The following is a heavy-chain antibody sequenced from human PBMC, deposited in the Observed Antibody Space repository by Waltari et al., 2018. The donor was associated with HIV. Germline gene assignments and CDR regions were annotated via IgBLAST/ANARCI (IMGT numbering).Heavy chain of an antibody. V-gene: IGHV3-30*04. D-gene: IGHD3-22*01. J-gene: IGHJ4*02. CDR1: GFTFSPFA. Sequence: QVQLVESGGGVVKPGGSLRISCVASGFTFSPFAFHWVRQAPGKGLEWVALISYGGRNKVYADSVKGRFTISRDNSKNTLYLQMNSLRAEDTAVYYCARDGHFYDSRPLDHWGQGTLVTVSS. CDR3: ARDGHFYDSRPLDH. CDR2: ISYGGRNK.